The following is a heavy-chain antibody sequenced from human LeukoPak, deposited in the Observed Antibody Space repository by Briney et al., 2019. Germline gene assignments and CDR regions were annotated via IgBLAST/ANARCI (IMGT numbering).Heavy chain of an antibody. CDR2: IIPIFGTA. D-gene: IGHD1-26*01. CDR1: GGTSSSYA. CDR3: ARGGSYLSAFDI. Sequence: SVKVSCKASGGTSSSYAISWVRQAPGQGLEWMGGIIPIFGTANYAQKFQGRVTITADKSTSTAYMELSSLRSEDTAVYYCARGGSYLSAFDIWGQGTMVTVSS. V-gene: IGHV1-69*06. J-gene: IGHJ3*02.